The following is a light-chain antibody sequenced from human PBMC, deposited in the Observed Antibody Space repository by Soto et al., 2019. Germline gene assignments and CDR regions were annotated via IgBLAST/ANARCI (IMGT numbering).Light chain of an antibody. V-gene: IGLV2-8*01. CDR2: EVS. CDR1: SSDVGAYKY. Sequence: QSALTQPPSASGSPGQSVTISCTGTSSDVGAYKYVSWYQKHPGKAPKLMIYEVSKRPSGVPDRFSGSKSGNTASLTVSGLQAEDEADYYCSSYAGSNNYVVFGGGTKLTVL. CDR3: SSYAGSNNYVV. J-gene: IGLJ2*01.